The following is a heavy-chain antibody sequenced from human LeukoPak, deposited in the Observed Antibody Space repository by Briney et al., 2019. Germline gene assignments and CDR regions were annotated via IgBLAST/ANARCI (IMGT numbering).Heavy chain of an antibody. CDR3: ARDPPDIVATIEAFDI. V-gene: IGHV3-21*01. CDR2: ISSSSSYI. D-gene: IGHD5-12*01. Sequence: PGGSLRLSCAASGFTFSSYSMNWVRQAPGKGLEWVSSISSSSSYIYYADSVKGRFTISRDNAKNSLYLQMNSLRAEDTAVYYCARDPPDIVATIEAFDIWGQGTMVTVSS. CDR1: GFTFSSYS. J-gene: IGHJ3*02.